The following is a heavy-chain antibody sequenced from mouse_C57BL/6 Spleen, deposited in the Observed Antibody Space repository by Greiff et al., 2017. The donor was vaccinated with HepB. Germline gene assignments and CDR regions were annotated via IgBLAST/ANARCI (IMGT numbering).Heavy chain of an antibody. D-gene: IGHD1-1*01. V-gene: IGHV1-39*01. CDR1: GYSFTDYN. CDR2: INPNYGTT. J-gene: IGHJ3*01. Sequence: LQESGPELVKPGASVKISCKASGYSFTDYNMNWVKQSNGKSLEWIGVINPNYGTTSYNQKFKGKATLTVDQSSSTAYMQLNSLTSEDSAVYYCATHYYGSSYRFAYWGQGTLVTVSA. CDR3: ATHYYGSSYRFAY.